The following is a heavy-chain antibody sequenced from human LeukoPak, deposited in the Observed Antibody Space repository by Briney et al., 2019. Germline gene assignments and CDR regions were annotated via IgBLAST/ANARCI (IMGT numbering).Heavy chain of an antibody. Sequence: GSLRLSCAASGFTFSNAWMSWVRQAPGKGLEWVGRIKSKTDGGTTDYAAPVKGRFTISRDDSKNTLYLQMNSLKTEDTAVYYCTTEVGSGSYSWFDPWGQGTLVTVSS. J-gene: IGHJ5*02. D-gene: IGHD1-26*01. CDR1: GFTFSNAW. CDR2: IKSKTDGGTT. CDR3: TTEVGSGSYSWFDP. V-gene: IGHV3-15*01.